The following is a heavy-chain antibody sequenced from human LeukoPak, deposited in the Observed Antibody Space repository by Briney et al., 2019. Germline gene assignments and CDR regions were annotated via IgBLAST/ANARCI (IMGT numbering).Heavy chain of an antibody. J-gene: IGHJ5*02. CDR3: ARDRYYDILTGYEHNWFDP. CDR2: IYYSGST. Sequence: PSETLSLTCTVSGGSISSYYWSWIRQPPGKGLEWIGYIYYSGSTNYNPSLKSRVTISVDTSKNQFSLKLSSVTAADTAVYYCARDRYYDILTGYEHNWFDPWGQGTLVTVSS. V-gene: IGHV4-59*01. CDR1: GGSISSYY. D-gene: IGHD3-9*01.